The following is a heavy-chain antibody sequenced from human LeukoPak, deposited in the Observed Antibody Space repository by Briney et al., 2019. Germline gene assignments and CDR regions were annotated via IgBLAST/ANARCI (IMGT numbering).Heavy chain of an antibody. CDR2: IIPIFGTA. CDR3: ARVYSTDGYYYYYMDV. D-gene: IGHD6-13*01. V-gene: IGHV1-69*05. CDR1: GGTFSSYA. Sequence: AASVKVSFKASGGTFSSYAISWVRQAPGQGLEWMGGIIPIFGTANYAQKFQGRVTITTDESTSTAYMELSSLRSEDTAVYYCARVYSTDGYYYYYMDVWGKGTTVTVSS. J-gene: IGHJ6*03.